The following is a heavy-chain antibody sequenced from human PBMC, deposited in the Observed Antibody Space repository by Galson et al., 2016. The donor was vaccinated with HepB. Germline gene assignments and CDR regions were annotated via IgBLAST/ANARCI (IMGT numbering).Heavy chain of an antibody. CDR1: GDSISSRNW. V-gene: IGHV4-4*02. Sequence: ETLSLTCTVSGDSISSRNWWNWVRQPPGKGLEWLGEIYYSGSTNYNPSLKPRVTISLDQSKNLFSLNLYSVTAADTAFYYCARGIGGYWGQGVLVTVSS. CDR3: ARGIGGY. CDR2: IYYSGST. J-gene: IGHJ4*02.